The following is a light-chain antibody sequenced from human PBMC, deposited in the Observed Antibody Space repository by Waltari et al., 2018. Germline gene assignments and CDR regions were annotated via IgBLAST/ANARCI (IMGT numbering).Light chain of an antibody. J-gene: IGKJ4*01. CDR1: QSVGRT. V-gene: IGKV3D-20*02. Sequence: EIVLTQSPASLSLSPGDRATLSCRASQSVGRTLAWYQQRPGQAPRLLIYDASTRATGIPDRFSGSGSGTDFSLTISRLEPEDFAVYYCQQRTNWPPALTFGGGTKVEI. CDR2: DAS. CDR3: QQRTNWPPALT.